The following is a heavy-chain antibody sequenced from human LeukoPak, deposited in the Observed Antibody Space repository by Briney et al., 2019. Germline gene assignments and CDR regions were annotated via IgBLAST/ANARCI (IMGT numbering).Heavy chain of an antibody. CDR3: ARNNGMDV. V-gene: IGHV3-7*03. J-gene: IGHJ6*02. CDR1: GFTLSNHW. Sequence: GGSLRLSCAASGFTLSNHWMTWVRQVPGRGPEWVANVNRDGSETYYLDPVKGRFTISKDNAKNSLYLQMNSLRAEDTALYHCARNNGMDVWGQGTTVIVSS. CDR2: VNRDGSET.